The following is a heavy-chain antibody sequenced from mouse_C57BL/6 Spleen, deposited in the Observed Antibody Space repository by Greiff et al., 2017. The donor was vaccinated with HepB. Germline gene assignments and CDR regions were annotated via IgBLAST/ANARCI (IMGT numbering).Heavy chain of an antibody. CDR2: ISSGGDYI. D-gene: IGHD1-1*01. CDR1: GFTFSSYA. CDR3: TRGLYYYGSSHWYFDV. V-gene: IGHV5-9-1*02. Sequence: EVQLVESGEGLVKPGGSLKLSCAASGFTFSSYAMSWVRQTPEKRLEWVAYISSGGDYIYYADTVKGRFTISRDNARNTLYLQMSSLKSEDTAMYYCTRGLYYYGSSHWYFDVWGTGTTVTVSS. J-gene: IGHJ1*03.